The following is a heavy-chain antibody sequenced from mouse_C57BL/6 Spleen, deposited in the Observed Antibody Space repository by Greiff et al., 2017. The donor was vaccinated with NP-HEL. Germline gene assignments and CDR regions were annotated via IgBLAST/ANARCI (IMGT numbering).Heavy chain of an antibody. CDR1: GYTFTDYY. J-gene: IGHJ3*01. CDR3: ASGDWDDAY. CDR2: INPYNGGT. D-gene: IGHD4-1*01. Sequence: EVKLQESGPVLVKPGASVKMSCKASGYTFTDYYMNWVKQSHGKSLEWIGVINPYNGGTSYNQKFKGKATLTVDKSSSTAYMELNSLTSEDSAVYYCASGDWDDAYWGQGTLVTVSA. V-gene: IGHV1-19*01.